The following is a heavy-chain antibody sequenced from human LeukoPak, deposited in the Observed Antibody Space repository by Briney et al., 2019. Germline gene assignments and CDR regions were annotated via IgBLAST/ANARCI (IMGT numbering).Heavy chain of an antibody. D-gene: IGHD2-21*01. V-gene: IGHV3-48*03. CDR3: ARVSYFGSAGFDY. CDR1: GFTFSNYE. CDR2: ISDSGSTI. Sequence: GGSLRLSCGASGFTFSNYEMNWVRQAPGMGLEWVSYISDSGSTIYYADSVRGRFTISRDNAKNSLYLQMNSLRAEDTAVYYCARVSYFGSAGFDYWGQGTLVTASS. J-gene: IGHJ4*02.